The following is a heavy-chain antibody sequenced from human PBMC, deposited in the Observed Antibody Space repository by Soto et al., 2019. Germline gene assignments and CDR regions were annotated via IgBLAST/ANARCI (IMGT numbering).Heavy chain of an antibody. CDR1: GGSISSGGYY. J-gene: IGHJ5*02. CDR2: IYYSGST. D-gene: IGHD3-22*01. CDR3: ARVADNYYDSSQNWFDP. Sequence: PSETLSLTCTVSGGSISSGGYYWSWIRQHPGKGLEWIGYIYYSGSTYYNPSLKSRVTISVDTSKNQFSLKLSSVTAADTAVYYCARVADNYYDSSQNWFDPWGQGTLVTVSS. V-gene: IGHV4-31*03.